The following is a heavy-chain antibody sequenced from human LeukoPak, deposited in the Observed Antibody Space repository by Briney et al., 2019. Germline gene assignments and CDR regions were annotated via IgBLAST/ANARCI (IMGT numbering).Heavy chain of an antibody. CDR3: ARRAGSYSHSYDY. CDR2: IYGGGST. V-gene: IGHV3-53*01. D-gene: IGHD2-15*01. J-gene: IGHJ4*02. CDR1: ELTLSSNY. Sequence: GGSLRLSCAASELTLSSNYMSWIRQAPGRGLEWVSFIYGGGSTYYADSVRGRFIISRDNSKNTLYLQMNSLRAEDTAVYYCARRAGSYSHSYDYWGQGTLVTVSS.